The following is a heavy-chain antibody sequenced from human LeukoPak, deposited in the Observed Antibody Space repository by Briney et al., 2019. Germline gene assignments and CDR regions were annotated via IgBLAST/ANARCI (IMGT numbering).Heavy chain of an antibody. CDR3: ARDSDYYDSSGYHYVHF. D-gene: IGHD3-22*01. Sequence: ASVKVSCKASGYTFSRFAMNWVRQAPGQGLEWMGWINTNSGNPTYAQGFAGRFVFSLDTSVNTAYRQISSLKAEDTAVYYCARDSDYYDSSGYHYVHFWGQGTLVTVSS. V-gene: IGHV7-4-1*02. CDR1: GYTFSRFA. J-gene: IGHJ4*02. CDR2: INTNSGNP.